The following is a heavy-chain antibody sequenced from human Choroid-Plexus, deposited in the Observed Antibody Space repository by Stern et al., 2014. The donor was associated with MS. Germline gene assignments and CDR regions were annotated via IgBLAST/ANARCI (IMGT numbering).Heavy chain of an antibody. D-gene: IGHD2/OR15-2a*01. CDR1: VFTFGSCA. CDR3: AKDRQYLTYFFDH. V-gene: IGHV3-30*18. CDR2: VSYDGSNK. J-gene: IGHJ5*02. Sequence: PRLSCVASVFTFGSCAMHWVRQAPGKGLEWVAGVSYDGSNKYYADSVKGRFTISRDNSQNTLYMQMSSLRPEDTAVYYCAKDRQYLTYFFDHWGQGSLVTVSS.